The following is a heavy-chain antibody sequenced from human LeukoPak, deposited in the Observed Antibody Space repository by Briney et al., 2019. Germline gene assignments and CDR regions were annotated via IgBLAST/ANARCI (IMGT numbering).Heavy chain of an antibody. V-gene: IGHV4-31*03. CDR1: GGSISSGGYY. Sequence: SETLSLTCTVSGGSISSGGYYWSWIRQHPGKGLEWIGYIYYSGSTYYNPSLKSRVTISVDTSKNQFSLKLSSVTAADTAVYYCARDSAFSGSSSFDYWGQGTLVTVSS. D-gene: IGHD1-26*01. CDR3: ARDSAFSGSSSFDY. CDR2: IYYSGST. J-gene: IGHJ4*02.